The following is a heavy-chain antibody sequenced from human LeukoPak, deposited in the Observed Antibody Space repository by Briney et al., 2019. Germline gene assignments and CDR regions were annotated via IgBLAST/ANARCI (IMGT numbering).Heavy chain of an antibody. D-gene: IGHD2-15*01. CDR1: GGSISSSSYY. J-gene: IGHJ6*03. Sequence: MPSETPSLTCTVSGGSISSSSYYWAWIRQPPGKGLEWIGSIHYSGSTYYNPSLQSRVTISIDTSKNQFSLKLRFVTAADTAVYYCARVRCSGGSCPYYYYYYYMDVWGKGTTVTVSS. V-gene: IGHV4-39*07. CDR3: ARVRCSGGSCPYYYYYYYMDV. CDR2: IHYSGST.